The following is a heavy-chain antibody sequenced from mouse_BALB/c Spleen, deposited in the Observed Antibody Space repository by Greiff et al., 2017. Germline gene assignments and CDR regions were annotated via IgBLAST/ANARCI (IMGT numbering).Heavy chain of an antibody. Sequence: EVQLQQSGPELVKPGASVKIPCKASGYTFTDYNMDWVKQSHGKSLEWIGDINPNNGGTIYNQKFKGKATLTVDKSSSTAYMELRSLTSEDTAVYYCARSRLLRSFDVWGAGTTVTVSS. V-gene: IGHV1-18*01. D-gene: IGHD2-3*01. J-gene: IGHJ1*01. CDR2: INPNNGGT. CDR3: ARSRLLRSFDV. CDR1: GYTFTDYN.